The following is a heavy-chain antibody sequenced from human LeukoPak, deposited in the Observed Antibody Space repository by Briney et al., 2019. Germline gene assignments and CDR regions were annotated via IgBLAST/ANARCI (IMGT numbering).Heavy chain of an antibody. CDR1: GYTFTSYY. Sequence: GASVKVSCKASGYTFTSYYMHWVRQTPGQGLEWMGIINPSGGSTSYAQKFQGRVPMTRDTSTSTVYMELSSLRSEDTAVYYCAREGDILTGYYEVVFDYWGQGTLVTVSS. V-gene: IGHV1-46*01. J-gene: IGHJ4*02. CDR3: AREGDILTGYYEVVFDY. CDR2: INPSGGST. D-gene: IGHD3-9*01.